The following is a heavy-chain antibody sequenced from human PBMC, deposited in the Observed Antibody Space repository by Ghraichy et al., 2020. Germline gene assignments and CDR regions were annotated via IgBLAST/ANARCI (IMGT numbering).Heavy chain of an antibody. CDR1: GFTFSSYA. CDR3: AKDRDYGDYEALFGY. CDR2: ISGSGGST. J-gene: IGHJ4*02. V-gene: IGHV3-23*01. D-gene: IGHD4-17*01. Sequence: GESLNISCAASGFTFSSYAMSWVRQAPGKGLEWVSAISGSGGSTYYADSVKGRFTISRDNSKNTLYLQMNSLRAEDTAVYYCAKDRDYGDYEALFGYWGQGTLVTVSS.